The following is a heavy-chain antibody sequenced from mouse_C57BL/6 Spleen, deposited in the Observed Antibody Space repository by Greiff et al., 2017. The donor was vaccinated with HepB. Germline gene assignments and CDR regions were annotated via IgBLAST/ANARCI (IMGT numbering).Heavy chain of an antibody. D-gene: IGHD1-1*01. CDR2: IYPGSGST. V-gene: IGHV1-55*01. Sequence: VQLQQPGAELVKPGASVKMSCKASGYTFTSYWITWVKQRPGQGLEWIGDIYPGSGSTNYNEKFKSKATLTVDTSSSTAYMQLSSLTSEDSAVYYCARPNYYGSTGDYWGQGTTLTVSS. CDR1: GYTFTSYW. CDR3: ARPNYYGSTGDY. J-gene: IGHJ2*01.